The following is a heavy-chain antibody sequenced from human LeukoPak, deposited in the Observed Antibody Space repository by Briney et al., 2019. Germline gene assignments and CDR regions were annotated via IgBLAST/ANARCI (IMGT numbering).Heavy chain of an antibody. Sequence: GRSLRLSCAASGFTFSSYGMHWVRQAPGKGLEWVAVISYDGSNKYYADSVKGRCTISRDNSKNTLYLQMNSLRAEDTAVYYCAKDGGGLTGTTYYYYYMDVWGKGTTVTVSS. V-gene: IGHV3-30*18. CDR3: AKDGGGLTGTTYYYYYMDV. CDR1: GFTFSSYG. CDR2: ISYDGSNK. D-gene: IGHD1-20*01. J-gene: IGHJ6*03.